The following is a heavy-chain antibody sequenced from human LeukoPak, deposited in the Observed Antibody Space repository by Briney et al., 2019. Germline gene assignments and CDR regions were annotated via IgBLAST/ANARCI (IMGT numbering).Heavy chain of an antibody. V-gene: IGHV5-51*01. CDR2: IYPGDSDT. CDR1: GYSFTSYW. CDR3: ASPPSGSGRDDFDI. Sequence: GESLKISCKGSGYSFTSYWIGWVRQIPGKGLEWMEIIYPGDSDTRYSPSFQGQVTISADKSISTAYLQWSSLMASDTAMSHRASPPSGSGRDDFDIRGQRTKVTVSS. D-gene: IGHD3-10*01. J-gene: IGHJ3*02.